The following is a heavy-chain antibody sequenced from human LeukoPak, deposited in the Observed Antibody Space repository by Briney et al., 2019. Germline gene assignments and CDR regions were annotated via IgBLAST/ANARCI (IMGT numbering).Heavy chain of an antibody. CDR2: IYYPGSP. V-gene: IGHV4-31*02. CDR3: ARGRENYSDSSGYYSLDH. Sequence: LSLTCIVSGASISSGDSFWTWIRHHPGRGLELIGHIYYPGSPYYNPSLKSRITISVDTAKNPFSLKLSSVTAADTAVYYCARGRENYSDSSGYYSLDHWGQGTRVTVSS. CDR1: GASISSGDSF. D-gene: IGHD3-22*01. J-gene: IGHJ4*02.